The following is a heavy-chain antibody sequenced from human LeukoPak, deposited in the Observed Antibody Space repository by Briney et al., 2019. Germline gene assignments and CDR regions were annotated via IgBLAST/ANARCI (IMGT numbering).Heavy chain of an antibody. J-gene: IGHJ4*02. D-gene: IGHD6-19*01. V-gene: IGHV3-30*18. CDR1: GFTFSSYG. CDR3: AKGYSSGWQGFDY. CDR2: ISYDGSNK. Sequence: GGSLRLSCAASGFTFSSYGMHWVRQAPGKGLEWVAVISYDGSNKYYADSVKGRFTISRDNSKSTLYLQMNSLRAEDTAVYYCAKGYSSGWQGFDYWGQGTLVTVSS.